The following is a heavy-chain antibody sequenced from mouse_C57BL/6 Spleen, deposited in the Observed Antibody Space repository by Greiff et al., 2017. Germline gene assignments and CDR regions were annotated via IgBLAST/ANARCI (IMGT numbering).Heavy chain of an antibody. CDR2: ISNGSGGT. Sequence: QVKLQQSGAELVRPGTSVKVSCKASGYAFTNYLIEWVQQRPGKGLEWIGVISNGSGGTYYPETFKGKVTLTADKSSSTANMQLSSLTSEDSAVYFWARATTGFAYWGQGTLVTVSA. D-gene: IGHD1-1*01. CDR3: ARATTGFAY. CDR1: GYAFTNYL. V-gene: IGHV1-54*01. J-gene: IGHJ3*01.